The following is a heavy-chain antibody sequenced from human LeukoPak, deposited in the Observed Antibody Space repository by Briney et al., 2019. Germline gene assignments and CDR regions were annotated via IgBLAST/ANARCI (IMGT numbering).Heavy chain of an antibody. V-gene: IGHV4-39*01. CDR1: GGSIFSSNSY. CDR2: IYYSGNT. D-gene: IGHD6-19*01. CDR3: ARVAVAGTLEYYYYMDV. Sequence: PSETLSLTCTVSGGSIFSSNSYWGWIRQPPGKGLEWIGSIYYSGNTYYNASLKSRVTISVDTSKNQFSLKLNSVTAADTAVYYCARVAVAGTLEYYYYMDVWGKGTTVTVSS. J-gene: IGHJ6*03.